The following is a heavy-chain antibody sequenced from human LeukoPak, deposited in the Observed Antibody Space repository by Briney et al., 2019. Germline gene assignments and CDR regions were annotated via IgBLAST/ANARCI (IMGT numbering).Heavy chain of an antibody. V-gene: IGHV5-51*01. CDR3: ARRQGCSTSSCPPDS. D-gene: IGHD2-2*01. CDR1: GYRFNTYW. CDR2: IYPGDSDT. J-gene: IGHJ4*02. Sequence: RGESLKICCRGSGYRFNTYWIGWVRQMPGKGLEWMGIIYPGDSDTRYSPSFRGQVTMSADKSINTAYLQWSSLKASDTAMYFCARRQGCSTSSCPPDSWGQGTLVTVSS.